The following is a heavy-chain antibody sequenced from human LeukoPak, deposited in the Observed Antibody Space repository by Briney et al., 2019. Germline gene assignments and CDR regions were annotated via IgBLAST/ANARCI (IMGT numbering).Heavy chain of an antibody. D-gene: IGHD3-10*01. Sequence: ASVKVSCKASGYTFTGYYLHWVRQPPGQGLEWMGWINPNSGGTVYAQKFKGRVTMTRDTSISTAYMELSGLRPDDTAIYYCVSYYHGSGSYYNDAFDVWGQGTMVTVSS. CDR1: GYTFTGYY. CDR2: INPNSGGT. V-gene: IGHV1-2*02. J-gene: IGHJ3*01. CDR3: VSYYHGSGSYYNDAFDV.